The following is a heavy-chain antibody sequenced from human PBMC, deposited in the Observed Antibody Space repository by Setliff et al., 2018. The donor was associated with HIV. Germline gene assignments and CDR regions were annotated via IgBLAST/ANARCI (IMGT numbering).Heavy chain of an antibody. CDR1: GDTLSSYA. V-gene: IGHV1-69*05. D-gene: IGHD2-8*01. CDR3: ARSIYEWGAFDV. J-gene: IGHJ3*01. CDR2: IIPIFGTA. Sequence: SVKVSCKTSGDTLSSYAITWVRQAPGQGLEWMGRIIPIFGTADYAQRFQGRVTTTRNTSISTAYMELSSLRSEDSAVYYCARSIYEWGAFDVWGQGTMVTVSS.